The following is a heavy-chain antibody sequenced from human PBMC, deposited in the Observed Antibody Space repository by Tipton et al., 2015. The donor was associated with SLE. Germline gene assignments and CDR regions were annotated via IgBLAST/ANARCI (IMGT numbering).Heavy chain of an antibody. CDR2: IYYSGST. CDR3: VRVGDVNVVPGRSDRHFDY. Sequence: GLVKPSETLSLTCTVSGGSISSSSYYWGWIRQPPGKGLEWIGSIYYSGSTYYNPSLKSRVTISADTSKNLFSLELRSVTAADTALFYCVRVGDVNVVPGRSDRHFDYWGQGILVTVSS. CDR1: GGSISSSSYY. J-gene: IGHJ4*02. V-gene: IGHV4-39*07. D-gene: IGHD2-21*02.